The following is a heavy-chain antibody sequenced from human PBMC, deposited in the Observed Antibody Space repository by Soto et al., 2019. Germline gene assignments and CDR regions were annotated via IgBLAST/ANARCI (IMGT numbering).Heavy chain of an antibody. V-gene: IGHV1-69*08. Sequence: QVQLVQSGAEVKKPGSSVKVSCKASGGTFSSYTISWVRQAPGQGLEWMGRIIPILGVANYAQKFQGRVTITADKSTSTAYMELSSLRSEDTAVYYCARDKSDGSGSDWFDPWGQGTLVTVSS. CDR2: IIPILGVA. CDR3: ARDKSDGSGSDWFDP. CDR1: GGTFSSYT. J-gene: IGHJ5*02. D-gene: IGHD3-10*01.